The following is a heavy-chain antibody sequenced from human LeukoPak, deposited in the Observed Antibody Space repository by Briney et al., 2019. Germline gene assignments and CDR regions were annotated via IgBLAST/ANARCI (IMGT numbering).Heavy chain of an antibody. CDR3: ARARAVIVPAASPWDY. V-gene: IGHV1-18*01. D-gene: IGHD2-2*01. Sequence: ASVKVSCKASGYTFTSYGISWVRQAPGQGLEWMGWISAYNGNTNYAQKLQGRVTMTTDTSTSTAYMELRSLRSDDTAVYYCARARAVIVPAASPWDYWGQGTLVTVSP. J-gene: IGHJ4*02. CDR2: ISAYNGNT. CDR1: GYTFTSYG.